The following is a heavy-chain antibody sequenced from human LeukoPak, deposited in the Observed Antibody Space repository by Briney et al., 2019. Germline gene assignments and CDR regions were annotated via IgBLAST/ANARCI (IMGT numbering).Heavy chain of an antibody. CDR3: ARVRFLLGATRPFDP. Sequence: GASVKVSCKASGYTFTSYDINWVRQATGQGLEWMGGIIPIFGTANYAQKFQGRVTITADESTSTAYMELSSLRSEDTAVYYCARVRFLLGATRPFDPWGQGTLVTVSS. CDR1: GYTFTSYD. CDR2: IIPIFGTA. D-gene: IGHD3-3*01. J-gene: IGHJ5*02. V-gene: IGHV1-69*13.